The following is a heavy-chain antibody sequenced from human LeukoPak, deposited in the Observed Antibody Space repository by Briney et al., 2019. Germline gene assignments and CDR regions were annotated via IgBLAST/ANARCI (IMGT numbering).Heavy chain of an antibody. J-gene: IGHJ4*02. CDR2: INWNGGSR. CDR1: GFNFDDYV. Sequence: GGSLRLSCAASGFNFDDYVVTWVRQAPGKGLEWVSGINWNGGSRGYADSVKGRFTISRDNAKNSLYLQMNSLRAEDTALYYCARDGTYYYDSSGYYPYYFDYWGQGTLVTVSS. V-gene: IGHV3-20*04. CDR3: ARDGTYYYDSSGYYPYYFDY. D-gene: IGHD3-22*01.